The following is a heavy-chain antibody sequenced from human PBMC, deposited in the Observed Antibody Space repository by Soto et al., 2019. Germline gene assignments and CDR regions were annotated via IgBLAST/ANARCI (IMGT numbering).Heavy chain of an antibody. Sequence: QVQLVESGGGVVQPGRSLRLSCAASGFTFSSYAMHWVRQAPGKGLEWVAVISYDGSNKSYADSVKGRFTNSRDNSKNPLYLPMNSPRAEATAVYYCARARASGYYSPAGGYWGQGTRVTVSS. CDR1: GFTFSSYA. V-gene: IGHV3-30-3*01. J-gene: IGHJ4*02. CDR3: ARARASGYYSPAGGY. CDR2: ISYDGSNK. D-gene: IGHD3-22*01.